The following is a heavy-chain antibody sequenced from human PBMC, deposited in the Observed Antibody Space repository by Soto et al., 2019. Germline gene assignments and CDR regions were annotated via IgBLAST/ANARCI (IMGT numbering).Heavy chain of an antibody. V-gene: IGHV4-59*01. CDR3: ARVRDYDYGDPYYFDY. J-gene: IGHJ4*02. CDR1: GGSIRSFY. D-gene: IGHD4-17*01. CDR2: IYYSGNT. Sequence: PSETRSLTCTVSGGSIRSFYWSWIRQPPGQGLEWIGYIYYSGNTNYNSSLKSRVTISIDTSKNQFSLKLSSVTAADTAVYYCARVRDYDYGDPYYFDYWGQGTLVTVSS.